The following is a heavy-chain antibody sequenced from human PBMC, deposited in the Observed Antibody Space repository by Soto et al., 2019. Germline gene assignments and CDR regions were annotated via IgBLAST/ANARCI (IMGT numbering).Heavy chain of an antibody. CDR3: TRVQSPADLDY. Sequence: QVQLVQSGAEVKKPGSSVKVSCKASGGTFSSYTISWVRQAPGQGLEWMGRIIPILGIANYAQKFQGRVTITAEKSTSTAYMELSSLRSEDTAVYYCTRVQSPADLDYWGQGTLVTVSS. CDR1: GGTFSSYT. CDR2: IIPILGIA. V-gene: IGHV1-69*02. J-gene: IGHJ4*02. D-gene: IGHD1-1*01.